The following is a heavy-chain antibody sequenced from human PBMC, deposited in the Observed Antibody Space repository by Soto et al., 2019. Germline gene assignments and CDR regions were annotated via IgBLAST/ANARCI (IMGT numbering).Heavy chain of an antibody. CDR1: GDSVSSNSAA. D-gene: IGHD3-22*01. V-gene: IGHV6-1*01. CDR2: TYYRSKWYN. CDR3: ARGYSYDSSGYPFAY. J-gene: IGHJ4*02. Sequence: PSQTLSLTCASSGDSVSSNSAAWNWIRDSPSRGLEWLGRTYYRSKWYNDYAVSVKSRITINPDTSKNQFSLQLNSVTPEDTAMYYCARGYSYDSSGYPFAYWGQGTLVTVSA.